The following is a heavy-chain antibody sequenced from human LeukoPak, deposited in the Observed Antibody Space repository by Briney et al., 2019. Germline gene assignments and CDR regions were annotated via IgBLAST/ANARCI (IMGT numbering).Heavy chain of an antibody. CDR2: ISASGGST. V-gene: IGHV3-23*01. D-gene: IGHD6-13*01. Sequence: GGSLRLSCAASGFTFSSYAMRWVRQAPGKELEWVSAISASGGSTYYANSVKGRFTISRDNSKNTLYLQMNSLRAEDTAVYYCARDLRSNSWYDAFDMWGQGTMVTVSS. CDR3: ARDLRSNSWYDAFDM. CDR1: GFTFSSYA. J-gene: IGHJ3*02.